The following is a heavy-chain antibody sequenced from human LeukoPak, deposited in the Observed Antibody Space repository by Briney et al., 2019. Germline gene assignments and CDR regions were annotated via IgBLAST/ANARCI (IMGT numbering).Heavy chain of an antibody. Sequence: SKTLSLTCTVSNGDINNYYWSWVRQPPGKGLEWIGYIYYRGSTKYNPSLKSRVTISIDTSNDQVSLRLTSVTAADTAVYYCARSESGVQYFQHYFYIDAWGKGTTVTVSS. CDR3: ARSESGVQYFQHYFYIDA. J-gene: IGHJ6*03. CDR2: IYYRGST. CDR1: NGDINNYY. D-gene: IGHD2-2*01. V-gene: IGHV4-59*01.